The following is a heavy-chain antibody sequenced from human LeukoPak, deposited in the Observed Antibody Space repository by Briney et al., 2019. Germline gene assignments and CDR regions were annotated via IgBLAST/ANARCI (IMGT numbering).Heavy chain of an antibody. CDR3: ARAFCVGECFVLHIFFDS. V-gene: IGHV4-38-2*02. J-gene: IGHJ4*02. Sequence: SETLSLTCNVSGYSISSGYFWGWVRQAPGKGLEWIGSIYQRATVHYDPSLKSRVTISLDTSKNHFSLNLRSMQASDTAVYYCARAFCVGECFVLHIFFDSWGQGTLVTVSS. CDR2: IYQRATV. D-gene: IGHD2-21*01. CDR1: GYSISSGYF.